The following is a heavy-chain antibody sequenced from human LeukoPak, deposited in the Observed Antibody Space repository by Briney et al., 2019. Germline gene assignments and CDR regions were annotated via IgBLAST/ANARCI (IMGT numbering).Heavy chain of an antibody. CDR1: GYTFTPYS. V-gene: IGHV1-2*02. D-gene: IGHD5-12*01. CDR3: ARDRYRGYD. J-gene: IGHJ4*02. CDR2: IKPNSGDT. Sequence: APLKISCKASGYTFTPYSIHWVRQTPGQGLEWMGWIKPNSGDTKYAQKFQGRVTMTRDTSISTAYMELSSLKSDDAAVYYCARDRYRGYDWGQGTLVTVSS.